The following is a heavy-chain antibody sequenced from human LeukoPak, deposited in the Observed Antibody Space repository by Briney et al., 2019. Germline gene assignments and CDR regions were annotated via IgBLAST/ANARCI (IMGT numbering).Heavy chain of an antibody. CDR1: GFTFSSYA. J-gene: IGHJ4*02. CDR3: ATMVVAAYFDY. V-gene: IGHV3-30-3*01. Sequence: PGGSLRLSCAASGFTFSSYAMHWVRQAPGKGLEWVAVISYDGSNKYYADSVKGRFTISRDNSKNTLYLQMNSLRAEDTVVYYCATMVVAAYFDYWGQGTLVTVSS. D-gene: IGHD2-15*01. CDR2: ISYDGSNK.